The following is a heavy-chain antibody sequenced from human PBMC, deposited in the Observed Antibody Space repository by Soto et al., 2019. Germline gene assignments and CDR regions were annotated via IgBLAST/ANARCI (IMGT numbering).Heavy chain of an antibody. CDR1: GFTFNTAW. CDR2: ISYDGSNK. J-gene: IGHJ4*02. D-gene: IGHD6-13*01. CDR3: ARDNVAAAAPLD. Sequence: GGSLRLSCAASGFTFNTAWMNWVRQAPGKGLEWVAVISYDGSNKYYADSVKGRFTISRDNSKNTLYLQMNSLRAEDTAVYYCARDNVAAAAPLDWGQGTLVTVSS. V-gene: IGHV3-30-3*01.